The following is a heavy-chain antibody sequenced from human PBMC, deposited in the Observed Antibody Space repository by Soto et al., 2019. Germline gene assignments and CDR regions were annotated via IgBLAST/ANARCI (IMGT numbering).Heavy chain of an antibody. CDR2: ISSSSSYI. D-gene: IGHD3-3*01. J-gene: IGHJ5*02. V-gene: IGHV3-21*01. Sequence: EVQLVESGGGLVKPGGSLRLSCAASGFTFSSYSMNWVRQAPGKGLEWVSSISSSSSYIYYADSVKGRFTISRDNAKNSLYLQMNSLRAEDTAVYYCARDGATIFGVVFLAKIHNWFDPWGQGTLVTVSS. CDR1: GFTFSSYS. CDR3: ARDGATIFGVVFLAKIHNWFDP.